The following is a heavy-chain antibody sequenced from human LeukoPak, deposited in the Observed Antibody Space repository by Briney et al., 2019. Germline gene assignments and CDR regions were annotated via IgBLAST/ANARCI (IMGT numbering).Heavy chain of an antibody. Sequence: PGGSLRLSRAASGFTFSSYAMHWVRQAPGKGLEWVAVISYDGSNKYYADSVKGRFTISRDNSKNTLYLQMNSLRAEDTAVYYCARDEGGYSYGSPYYWGQGTLVTVSS. V-gene: IGHV3-30-3*01. D-gene: IGHD5-18*01. CDR2: ISYDGSNK. J-gene: IGHJ4*02. CDR3: ARDEGGYSYGSPYY. CDR1: GFTFSSYA.